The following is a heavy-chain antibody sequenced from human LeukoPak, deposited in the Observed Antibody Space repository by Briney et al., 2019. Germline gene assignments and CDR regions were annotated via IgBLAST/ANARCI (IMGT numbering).Heavy chain of an antibody. J-gene: IGHJ6*04. V-gene: IGHV3-15*01. CDR3: TTDGGYYGMDV. D-gene: IGHD3-16*01. CDR2: IKSKTDGGTT. Sequence: SGGSLRLSCAASGFTFSNAWMSWVRQAPGKGLEWVGRIKSKTDGGTTDYAAPVKGRFTISRDDSKNTLYLQMNSLKAEDTAVYYCTTDGGYYGMDVWGKGTTVTVSS. CDR1: GFTFSNAW.